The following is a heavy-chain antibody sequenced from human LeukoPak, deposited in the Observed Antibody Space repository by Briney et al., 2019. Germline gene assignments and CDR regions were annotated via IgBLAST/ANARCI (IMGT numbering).Heavy chain of an antibody. CDR1: GFIFSGYW. CDR2: INSDGSST. CDR3: ARGHYYGMDV. V-gene: IGHV3-74*01. J-gene: IGHJ6*02. Sequence: GGSLRLSCAASGFIFSGYWMHWVRQAPRKGLVWVSRINSDGSSTTYEDSVKGRFTISRDNAKNTLYLQMSSLGAEDTAVYYCARGHYYGMDVWGQGTTVTVSS.